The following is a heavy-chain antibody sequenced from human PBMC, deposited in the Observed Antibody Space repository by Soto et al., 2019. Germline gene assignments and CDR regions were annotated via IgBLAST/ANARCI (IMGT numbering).Heavy chain of an antibody. CDR2: ISWDGGST. J-gene: IGHJ6*02. D-gene: IGHD2-2*01. Sequence: QPGGSLRLSCAASGFTFSSYGMHWVRQAPGKGLEWVSLISWDGGSTYYADSVKGRFTISRDNSKNSLYLQMNSLRAEDTALYYCAKDKGDDIVVGHSQYYYYGMDVWGQGTTVTVSS. V-gene: IGHV3-43D*04. CDR3: AKDKGDDIVVGHSQYYYYGMDV. CDR1: GFTFSSYG.